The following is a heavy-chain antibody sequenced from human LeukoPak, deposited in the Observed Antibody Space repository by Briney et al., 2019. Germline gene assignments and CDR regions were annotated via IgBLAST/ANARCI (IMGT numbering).Heavy chain of an antibody. CDR1: GFTFSSYS. V-gene: IGHV3-48*01. CDR2: ISSSSSTI. D-gene: IGHD3-10*01. Sequence: SGGSLRLSCAASGFTFSSYSMNWVRQAPGKGLEWVSYISSSSSTIYYADSVKGRFTISRDNAKNSLYLQMNSLRAEDTAVYYCARGFTVAAFDYWGQGTLVTVSS. J-gene: IGHJ4*02. CDR3: ARGFTVAAFDY.